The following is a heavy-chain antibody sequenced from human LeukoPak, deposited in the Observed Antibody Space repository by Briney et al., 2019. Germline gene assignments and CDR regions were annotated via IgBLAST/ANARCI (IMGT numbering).Heavy chain of an antibody. V-gene: IGHV4-4*07. D-gene: IGHD2-2*01. CDR2: IYTSGST. CDR3: ARDSSPYRYCSSTSCPTGYFDY. Sequence: SETLSLTCTVAGGSISSYYWSWIRQPAGKGLEWIGLIYTSGSTNYNPSLKSRVTMSVDTSKNQFSLKLSSVTAADTAVYYCARDSSPYRYCSSTSCPTGYFDYWGQGTLVTVSS. CDR1: GGSISSYY. J-gene: IGHJ4*02.